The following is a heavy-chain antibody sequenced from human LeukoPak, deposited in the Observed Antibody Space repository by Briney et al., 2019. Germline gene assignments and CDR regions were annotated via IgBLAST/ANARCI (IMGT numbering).Heavy chain of an antibody. V-gene: IGHV3-30*02. D-gene: IGHD3-22*01. CDR1: GFIFSNSG. CDR3: AKDPGSSYYDSSGYCDY. J-gene: IGHJ4*02. CDR2: IRYDGSNK. Sequence: GGSLRLSCAASGFIFSNSGMHWVRQAPGKGLEWVAFIRYDGSNKYYADSVKGRFTISRDNSKNTLYLQMNSLRAEDSAVYYCAKDPGSSYYDSSGYCDYWGQGTLVSVSS.